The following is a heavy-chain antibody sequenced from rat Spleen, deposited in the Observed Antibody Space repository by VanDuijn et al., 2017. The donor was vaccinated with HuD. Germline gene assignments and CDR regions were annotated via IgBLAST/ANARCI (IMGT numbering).Heavy chain of an antibody. CDR2: ISSDGSST. CDR1: GFIFSDFF. J-gene: IGHJ2*01. CDR3: ERHGYTSYFDY. V-gene: IGHV5-29*01. D-gene: IGHD1-9*01. Sequence: EVQLVESDGGLVQPGRSLKLSCAASGFIFSDFFMAWVRQAPAKGLEWVATISSDGSSTYYQDSVKGRFTISRDKAKSTLYLQMDSLKSEDTATYYCERHGYTSYFDYWGQGVMVTVSS.